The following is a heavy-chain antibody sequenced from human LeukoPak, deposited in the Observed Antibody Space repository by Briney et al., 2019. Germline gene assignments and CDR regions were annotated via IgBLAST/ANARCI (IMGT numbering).Heavy chain of an antibody. J-gene: IGHJ4*02. D-gene: IGHD2-2*01. CDR2: IYYSGST. CDR1: GGSISSSSYY. CDR3: ARGVPGYYFDY. Sequence: KSSETLSLTCTVSGGSISSSSYYWGWNRQPPGKGLEWIGSIYYSGSTYYNPSLKSRVTISVDTSKNQFSLKLSSVTAADTAVYYCARGVPGYYFDYWGQGTLVTVSS. V-gene: IGHV4-39*01.